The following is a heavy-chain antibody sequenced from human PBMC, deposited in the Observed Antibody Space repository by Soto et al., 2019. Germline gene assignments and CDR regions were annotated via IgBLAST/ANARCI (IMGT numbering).Heavy chain of an antibody. J-gene: IGHJ6*03. CDR1: GYTFTSYD. V-gene: IGHV1-8*01. D-gene: IGHD2-2*01. CDR3: ARGYRYCSSTSCYAGYYYYYMDV. Sequence: QVQLVQSGAEVKKPGASVKVSCKASGYTFTSYDINWVRQATGQGLECMGWMNPNSGNTGYAQKFQGRVTMTRNPSISTDYMELSSLRSEDTAVYYCARGYRYCSSTSCYAGYYYYYMDVWGKGTTVTVSS. CDR2: MNPNSGNT.